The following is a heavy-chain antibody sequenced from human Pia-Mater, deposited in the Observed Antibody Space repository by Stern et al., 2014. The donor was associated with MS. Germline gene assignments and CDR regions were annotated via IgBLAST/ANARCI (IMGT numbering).Heavy chain of an antibody. CDR2: IIPVFGTA. CDR1: GGTFNVYA. V-gene: IGHV1-69*01. Sequence: VQLLESGAEVKKPGSSVKVSCTASGGTFNVYAIHWLRQAPGQGLEWMAGIIPVFGTANYAQKFQGRVTITADESTRTSSMQLSSLRYDDTAVYYCARDGRHTDNYGLDVWGQGTTVTVSS. CDR3: ARDGRHTDNYGLDV. J-gene: IGHJ6*02. D-gene: IGHD3-9*01.